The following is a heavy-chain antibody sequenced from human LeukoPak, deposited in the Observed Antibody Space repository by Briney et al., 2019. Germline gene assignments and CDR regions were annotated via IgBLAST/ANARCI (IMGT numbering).Heavy chain of an antibody. Sequence: GGSLRLSCAASGFTFSSYAMHWVRQAPGKGLEYVSAISSNGGSTYYADSVKGRFTISRDNSKNTLYLQMNSLRAEDTAVYYCASQPLAAAGFYFDYWGQGTLVTVSS. CDR3: ASQPLAAAGFYFDY. CDR2: ISSNGGST. D-gene: IGHD6-13*01. J-gene: IGHJ4*02. CDR1: GFTFSSYA. V-gene: IGHV3-64*04.